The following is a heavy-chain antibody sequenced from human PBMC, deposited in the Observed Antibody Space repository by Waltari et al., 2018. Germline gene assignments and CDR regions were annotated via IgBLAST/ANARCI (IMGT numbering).Heavy chain of an antibody. V-gene: IGHV1-69*05. Sequence: QVQLVQSGAEVQKPGSSVTVSCQASGCHFSSYAISGVRQAPGQGLEWMGGIIPIFGTANYAQKFQGRVTITTDESTSTAYMELSSLRSEDTAVYYGARSSRGVDCYSGWGQGTLVTVSS. CDR3: ARSSRGVDCYSG. D-gene: IGHD2-21*01. CDR2: IIPIFGTA. J-gene: IGHJ4*02. CDR1: GCHFSSYA.